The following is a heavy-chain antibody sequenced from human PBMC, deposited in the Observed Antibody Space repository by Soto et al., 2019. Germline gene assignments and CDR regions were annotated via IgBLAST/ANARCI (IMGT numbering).Heavy chain of an antibody. Sequence: GASVKVSFKGSGYTFTGHYMHWVRQAPGQGLEWMGWINPNTGGTNYAQKFQGWVTMTRDTSISTAYMELSRLKSDDTAVYYCAREGAVTLQMQYALNLWGAGILDIVS. CDR2: INPNTGGT. V-gene: IGHV1-2*04. D-gene: IGHD2-8*01. J-gene: IGHJ3*01. CDR3: AREGAVTLQMQYALNL. CDR1: GYTFTGHY.